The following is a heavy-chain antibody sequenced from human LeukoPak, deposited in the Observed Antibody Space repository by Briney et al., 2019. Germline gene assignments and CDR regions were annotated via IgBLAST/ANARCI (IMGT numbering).Heavy chain of an antibody. CDR2: IYYSGST. D-gene: IGHD3-10*01. J-gene: IGHJ5*02. Sequence: SETLSLTCTVSGGSISSGGYYWSWIRQHPGKGLEWIGYIYYSGSTYYNPSLKSRVTISVDTSKNQFSLKLSSVTAADTAVYYCARHYGSGMDYFDPWGQGTLVTVSS. CDR3: ARHYGSGMDYFDP. CDR1: GGSISSGGYY. V-gene: IGHV4-31*03.